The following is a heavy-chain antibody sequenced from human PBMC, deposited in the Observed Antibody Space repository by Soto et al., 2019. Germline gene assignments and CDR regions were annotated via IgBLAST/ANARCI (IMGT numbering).Heavy chain of an antibody. CDR2: ISSSSSYI. J-gene: IGHJ6*02. D-gene: IGHD6-13*01. Sequence: EVQLVESGGGLVKPGGSLRLSCAASGFTFSSYSMNWVRQAPGKGLEWVSSISSSSSYIYYADSVKSRFTISRDNAKNSLYLQMNSLRAEDTAVYYCARDQGGSSWSGGRYYYYGMDVWGQGTTVTVSS. V-gene: IGHV3-21*01. CDR1: GFTFSSYS. CDR3: ARDQGGSSWSGGRYYYYGMDV.